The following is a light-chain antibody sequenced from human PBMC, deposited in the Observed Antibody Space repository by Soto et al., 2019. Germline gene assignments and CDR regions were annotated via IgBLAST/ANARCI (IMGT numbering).Light chain of an antibody. CDR3: QQSYSTLLP. CDR1: QSISSY. V-gene: IGKV1-39*01. J-gene: IGKJ4*01. CDR2: AAS. Sequence: DIQLTQSPSSLSDYLGDRVTITCRASQSISSYLNWYQQKPGKAPKLLIYAASSLQSGVPSRFSGSGSGTDFTLTISSLQPEDFATYYCQQSYSTLLPFGGGTKVDI.